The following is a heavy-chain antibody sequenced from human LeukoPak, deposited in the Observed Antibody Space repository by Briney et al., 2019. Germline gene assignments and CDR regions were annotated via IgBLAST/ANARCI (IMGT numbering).Heavy chain of an antibody. J-gene: IGHJ5*02. CDR3: ARGRMIAAANLDP. V-gene: IGHV4-34*01. CDR2: INHSGST. CDR1: AGSFSGYY. Sequence: SQSLSLTCAVYAGSFSGYYWSSIRQPPGKGLEWIGEINHSGSTNYNPSLKRRVTISVDTSKNQFSLKLSSVTAADTAVYYCARGRMIAAANLDPWGQGTLVTVSS. D-gene: IGHD6-13*01.